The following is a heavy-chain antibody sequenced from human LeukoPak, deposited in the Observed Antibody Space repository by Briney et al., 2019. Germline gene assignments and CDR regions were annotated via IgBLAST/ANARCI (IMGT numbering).Heavy chain of an antibody. CDR1: GYSFTSYW. D-gene: IGHD4-17*01. J-gene: IGHJ4*02. Sequence: GESLKISCKGSGYSFTSYWIGWVRQMPGKGLEWMGIIYPGDSDTRYSPSFQGQVTISADKSTNTAYLQWSGLKASDTAMYYCARFPGLTTVTLDYWGQGTLVTVSS. V-gene: IGHV5-51*01. CDR2: IYPGDSDT. CDR3: ARFPGLTTVTLDY.